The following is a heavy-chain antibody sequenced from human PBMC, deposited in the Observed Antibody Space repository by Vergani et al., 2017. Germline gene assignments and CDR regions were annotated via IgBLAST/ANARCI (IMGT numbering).Heavy chain of an antibody. CDR3: TRSEXSGTTCYGHYFDL. Sequence: GQLVESGGGVVQPGGSLRVSCSASGFRVTTYYMSWVRQAPGKGLEWVSVIKSDGRTSYAESVRGRFTISRDTSRNAVYLQMNILRVEDTGVYYCTRSEXSGTTCYGHYFDLWGHGILVTVSS. CDR2: IKSDGRT. CDR1: GFRVTTYY. J-gene: IGHJ4*01. V-gene: IGHV3-66*02. D-gene: IGHD5-12*01.